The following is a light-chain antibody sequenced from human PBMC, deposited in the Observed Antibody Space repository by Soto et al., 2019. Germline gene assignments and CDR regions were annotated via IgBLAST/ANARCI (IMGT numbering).Light chain of an antibody. CDR2: GAS. CDR1: QSVGSN. J-gene: IGKJ1*01. CDR3: QQFDNWT. V-gene: IGKV3-15*01. Sequence: DILMTQSPATLSVSPGERATLSCRASQSVGSNLAWYQHKPGQSPRLLIYGASTRATGVPARFSGNGSGTEFTLTISSLQSEDFAVYYCQQFDNWTFGQGTKVEL.